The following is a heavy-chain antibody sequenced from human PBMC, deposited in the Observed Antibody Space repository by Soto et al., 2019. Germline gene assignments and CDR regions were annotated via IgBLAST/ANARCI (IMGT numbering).Heavy chain of an antibody. CDR2: LSTSGGTI. CDR1: GFSINNFE. V-gene: IGHV3-48*03. J-gene: IGHJ6*02. Sequence: VESGGGSVQPGGSLRLSCAASGFSINNFEVNWVRQAPGEGLQWIAYLSTSGGTIYYADSVKGRFIISRDDANNSAHLQMNSLRTEDTAVYYCARARTMLPAAAKSFGLDVWGQGTTVTVTS. CDR3: ARARTMLPAAAKSFGLDV. D-gene: IGHD2-2*01.